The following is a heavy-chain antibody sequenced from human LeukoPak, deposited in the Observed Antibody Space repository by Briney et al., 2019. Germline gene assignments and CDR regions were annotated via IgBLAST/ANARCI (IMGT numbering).Heavy chain of an antibody. J-gene: IGHJ3*02. CDR3: ANDMEYYDSSGEGYAFDI. CDR1: GFTFDDYA. Sequence: GGSLRLSCAASGFTFDDYAMHWVRHAPGKGLEWVSGISWNSGSIGYADSVKGRFTISRDNAKNSLYLQMNSLRAEAMALYYCANDMEYYDSSGEGYAFDIWGQGTMVTVSS. CDR2: ISWNSGSI. V-gene: IGHV3-9*03. D-gene: IGHD3-22*01.